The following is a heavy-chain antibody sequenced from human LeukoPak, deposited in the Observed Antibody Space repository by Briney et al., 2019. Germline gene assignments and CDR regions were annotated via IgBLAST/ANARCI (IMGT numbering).Heavy chain of an antibody. D-gene: IGHD3-3*01. V-gene: IGHV4-39*01. J-gene: IGHJ4*02. Sequence: SETLSLACTVSGGSISSYYRGWIRQPPGKGLEWIGSIYYSGSTYYNPSLKSRVTISVDTSKNQFSLKLSSVTAADTAVYYCARRPYDFWTGYFFDYWGQGTLVTVSS. CDR3: ARRPYDFWTGYFFDY. CDR1: GGSISSYY. CDR2: IYYSGST.